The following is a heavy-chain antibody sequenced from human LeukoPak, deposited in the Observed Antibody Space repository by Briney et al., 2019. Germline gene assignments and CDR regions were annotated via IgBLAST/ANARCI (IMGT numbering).Heavy chain of an antibody. D-gene: IGHD3-10*01. Sequence: GESLKISCKGSGYSFTSYWIGWVRQVPGKGLEWMGIIYPGDSDTRYSPSFQGQVTISADKSISTAYLQWSSLKASDTAMYYCARGVRYYYGSGSEGYNWFDPWGQGTLVTVSS. J-gene: IGHJ5*02. V-gene: IGHV5-51*01. CDR1: GYSFTSYW. CDR3: ARGVRYYYGSGSEGYNWFDP. CDR2: IYPGDSDT.